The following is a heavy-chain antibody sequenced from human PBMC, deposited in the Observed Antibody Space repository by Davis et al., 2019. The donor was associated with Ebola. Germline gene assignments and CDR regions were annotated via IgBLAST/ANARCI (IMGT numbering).Heavy chain of an antibody. Sequence: PGGSLRLSCAASGFTFSSYAMHWVRQAPGKGLAYVSAISSNGGSTYYADSVKGRFTISRDNSKNTLYLQMGSLRAEDMAVYYCARGIYDFWSGYSGFDYYGMDVWGQGTTVTVSS. V-gene: IGHV3-64*02. CDR3: ARGIYDFWSGYSGFDYYGMDV. CDR2: ISSNGGST. CDR1: GFTFSSYA. D-gene: IGHD3-3*01. J-gene: IGHJ6*02.